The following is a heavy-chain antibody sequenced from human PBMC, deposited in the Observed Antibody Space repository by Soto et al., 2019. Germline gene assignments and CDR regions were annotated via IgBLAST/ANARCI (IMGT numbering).Heavy chain of an antibody. V-gene: IGHV3-30-3*01. Sequence: QVQLVESGGGVVQPGRSLRLSCAASGFTFSSYAMHWVRQAPGKGLEWVAVISYDGSNKYYADSVKGRFTISRDNSKNTLYLHMNSRTAEDTAVYDRARDPNLQSPTYNFDYWRHGTLVTVSS. D-gene: IGHD4-4*01. CDR1: GFTFSSYA. J-gene: IGHJ4*01. CDR3: ARDPNLQSPTYNFDY. CDR2: ISYDGSNK.